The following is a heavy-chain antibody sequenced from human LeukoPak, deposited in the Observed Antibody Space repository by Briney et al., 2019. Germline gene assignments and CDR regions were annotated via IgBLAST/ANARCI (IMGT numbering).Heavy chain of an antibody. D-gene: IGHD5-24*01. CDR3: ARDGVRDGLYFDY. CDR1: GFSFRSHW. V-gene: IGHV3-7*01. Sequence: GGSLRLSCAASGFSFRSHWMSWVRQAPGKGLEWVAHINQDGSDKQYVDSVEGRFTISRDNAKNSLYLQINSLRAEDTAVYYCARDGVRDGLYFDYWGQGTLVTVSS. CDR2: INQDGSDK. J-gene: IGHJ4*02.